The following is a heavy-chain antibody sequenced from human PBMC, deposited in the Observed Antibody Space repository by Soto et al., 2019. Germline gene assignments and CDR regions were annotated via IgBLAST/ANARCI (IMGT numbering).Heavy chain of an antibody. Sequence: PGGSMRLSCAASGFTFSSYAMHWFRQAPGKGLEWVAVISYDGSNKYYADSVKGRFTISRDNSKNTLYLQMNSLRAEDTAVYYSARESSGYYLDYWGQGTLVTVSS. CDR1: GFTFSSYA. J-gene: IGHJ4*02. V-gene: IGHV3-30-3*01. D-gene: IGHD3-22*01. CDR2: ISYDGSNK. CDR3: ARESSGYYLDY.